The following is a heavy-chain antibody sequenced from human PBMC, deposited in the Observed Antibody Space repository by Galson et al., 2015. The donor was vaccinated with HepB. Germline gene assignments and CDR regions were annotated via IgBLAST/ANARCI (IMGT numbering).Heavy chain of an antibody. CDR2: IDPIDSYT. Sequence: QSGAEVKKPGESLRISCKGSGYSFTSYWISWVRQMPGKGLEWMGRIDPIDSYTNYSPSFQGHVTISADKSITTACLQWSSLEASDTAMYYCARLGWSSSDSQYHYGMDVWGQGTTVTVSS. D-gene: IGHD6-6*01. CDR3: ARLGWSSSDSQYHYGMDV. V-gene: IGHV5-10-1*01. CDR1: GYSFTSYW. J-gene: IGHJ6*02.